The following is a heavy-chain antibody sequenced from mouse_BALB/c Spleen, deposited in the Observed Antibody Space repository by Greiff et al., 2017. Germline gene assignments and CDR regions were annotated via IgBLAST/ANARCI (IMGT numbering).Heavy chain of an antibody. Sequence: QVQLKESGPGLVAPSQSLSITCTVSGFSLTGYGVNWVRQPPGKGLEWLGMIWGDGSTDYNSALKSRLSISKDNSKSQVFLKMNSLQTDDTARYYWARGSLYYYGRNFDVWGAGTTVTVSS. CDR1: GFSLTGYG. CDR3: ARGSLYYYGRNFDV. CDR2: IWGDGST. V-gene: IGHV2-6-7*01. D-gene: IGHD1-1*01. J-gene: IGHJ1*01.